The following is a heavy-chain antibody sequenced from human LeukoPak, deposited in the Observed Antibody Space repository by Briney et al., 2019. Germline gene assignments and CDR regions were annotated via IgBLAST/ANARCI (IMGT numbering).Heavy chain of an antibody. Sequence: SETLSLTCTVSGGSISSYYWGWIRQPPGKGLEWIGSIYYSGSTYYNPSLKSRVTISVDTSKNQFSLKLSSVTAADTAVYYCARDLNPFSGYGSRDYWGQGTLVTVSS. CDR3: ARDLNPFSGYGSRDY. D-gene: IGHD5-12*01. CDR1: GGSISSYY. CDR2: IYYSGST. J-gene: IGHJ4*02. V-gene: IGHV4-39*07.